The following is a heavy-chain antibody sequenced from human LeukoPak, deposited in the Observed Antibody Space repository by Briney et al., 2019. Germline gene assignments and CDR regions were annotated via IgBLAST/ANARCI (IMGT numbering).Heavy chain of an antibody. V-gene: IGHV3-23*01. CDR3: AQEQLTGGPSYLDY. D-gene: IGHD7-27*01. Sequence: GGSLRLSCAVSGFTFNSYGMTWVRQAPGKGLEWVSAISGGGDYIYYADSVKGRFTISRDNSKNTLYLQMNSLRAEDTAVYYSAQEQLTGGPSYLDYWGQGTLVTVSS. J-gene: IGHJ4*02. CDR1: GFTFNSYG. CDR2: ISGGGDYI.